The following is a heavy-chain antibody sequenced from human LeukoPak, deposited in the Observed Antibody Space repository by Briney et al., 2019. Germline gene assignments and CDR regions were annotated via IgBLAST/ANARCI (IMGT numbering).Heavy chain of an antibody. V-gene: IGHV4-39*01. D-gene: IGHD1-26*01. CDR3: AKNSGDYPLDY. J-gene: IGHJ4*02. CDR1: GGSISSSSYY. CDR2: IHYSGIT. Sequence: SETLSLTCTVSGGSISSSSYYWGWIRQPPGKGLEWIGSIHYSGITYYNPSLKSRVTISVDTSKNQLSLRLSSVTAADTAVYYCAKNSGDYPLDYWGQGTLVTVSS.